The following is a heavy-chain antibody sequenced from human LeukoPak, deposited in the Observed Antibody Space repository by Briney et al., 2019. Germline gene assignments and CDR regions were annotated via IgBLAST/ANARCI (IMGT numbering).Heavy chain of an antibody. D-gene: IGHD3-10*01. CDR3: ARLLSWFGEGGAFDI. J-gene: IGHJ3*02. V-gene: IGHV4-59*01. CDR2: IYYSGST. CDR1: GGSISSYY. Sequence: SETLSLTCTVSGGSISSYYWSWIRQPPGKGLEWLGYIYYSGSTNYNPSLKSRVTISVDTSKNQFSLKLSSVTAADTAVYYCARLLSWFGEGGAFDIWGQGTMVTVSS.